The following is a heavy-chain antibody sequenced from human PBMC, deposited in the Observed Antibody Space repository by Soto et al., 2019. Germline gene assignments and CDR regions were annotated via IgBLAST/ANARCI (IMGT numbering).Heavy chain of an antibody. J-gene: IGHJ5*02. CDR3: AKVGGYVYSWFDP. V-gene: IGHV3-23*01. CDR2: ISGSGGSA. Sequence: QLLESGGGLVRPGGSLTVSCVASGLTFDNYAMGWVRQTPGKGLEWVSAISGSGGSAYYADSVKGRFTISRDNSKNTLHLQMQSLRDEDTAIYYCAKVGGYVYSWFDPWGPGTLVTVSS. D-gene: IGHD1-26*01. CDR1: GLTFDNYA.